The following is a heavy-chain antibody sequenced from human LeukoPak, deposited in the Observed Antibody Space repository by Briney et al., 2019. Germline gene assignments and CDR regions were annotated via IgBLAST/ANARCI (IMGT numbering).Heavy chain of an antibody. Sequence: SETLSLTCTVSGGSISSYYWSWIRQPPGKGLEWIGYIYYSGSTNYNPSLKSRVTISVDTSKNQFSLKLSSVTAADTAVYYCATYLTYCSGTTCYEYFQDWGQGILVTVSS. CDR3: ATYLTYCSGTTCYEYFQD. D-gene: IGHD2-2*01. CDR2: IYYSGST. J-gene: IGHJ1*01. V-gene: IGHV4-59*12. CDR1: GGSISSYY.